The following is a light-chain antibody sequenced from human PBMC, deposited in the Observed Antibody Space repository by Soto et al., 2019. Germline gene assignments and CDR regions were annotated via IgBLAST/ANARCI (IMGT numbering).Light chain of an antibody. J-gene: IGKJ4*01. Sequence: EKVMTQSPATLSASPGERATLSCRASQSVSSNLAWYQQKPGQAPRLLIYGASTRATGIPARFSGSGSGTEFTLTISSLQSEDFAVYYCQQYDNWPLTFGGGTKVEIK. CDR1: QSVSSN. CDR2: GAS. CDR3: QQYDNWPLT. V-gene: IGKV3-15*01.